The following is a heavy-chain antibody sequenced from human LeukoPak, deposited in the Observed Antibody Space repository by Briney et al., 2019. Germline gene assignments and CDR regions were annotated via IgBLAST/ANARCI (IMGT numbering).Heavy chain of an antibody. Sequence: GGSLRLSCAASGFTFSSYGMHWVRKAPGKGLEWVAVIWYDGSNKYYADSVKGRFTISRDNSKNTLYLQMNSLRTEDTAVYYCARGRCSGGSCYYFDYWGQGTLVTVSS. CDR2: IWYDGSNK. D-gene: IGHD2-15*01. J-gene: IGHJ4*02. CDR3: ARGRCSGGSCYYFDY. V-gene: IGHV3-33*01. CDR1: GFTFSSYG.